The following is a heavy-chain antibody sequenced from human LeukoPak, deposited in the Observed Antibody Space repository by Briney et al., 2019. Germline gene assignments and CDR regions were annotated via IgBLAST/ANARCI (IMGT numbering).Heavy chain of an antibody. Sequence: GGSLRLSCAASGFTFSNFAMTWVRQAPGKGLEWVSSIVGSSSTYYADSLKGRFTISRDNAKNSLYLQMNRLRDEDTAVYYCARVYNSSWYYFDYWGQGTLVTVSS. CDR2: IVGSSST. D-gene: IGHD6-13*01. V-gene: IGHV3-21*01. J-gene: IGHJ4*02. CDR1: GFTFSNFA. CDR3: ARVYNSSWYYFDY.